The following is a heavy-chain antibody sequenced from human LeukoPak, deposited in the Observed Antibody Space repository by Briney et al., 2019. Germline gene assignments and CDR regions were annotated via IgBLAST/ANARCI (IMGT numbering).Heavy chain of an antibody. CDR1: GGSFSGYY. CDR2: INHSGST. CDR3: ARERGNYYDSSGYSRNFDY. J-gene: IGHJ4*02. V-gene: IGHV4-34*01. Sequence: PSETLSLTCAVYGGSFSGYYWSWIRQPPGKGLEWIGEINHSGSTNYNPSLKSRVTISVDTSKNQFSLKLSSVTAADTAVYYCARERGNYYDSSGYSRNFDYWGQGTLVTVSS. D-gene: IGHD3-22*01.